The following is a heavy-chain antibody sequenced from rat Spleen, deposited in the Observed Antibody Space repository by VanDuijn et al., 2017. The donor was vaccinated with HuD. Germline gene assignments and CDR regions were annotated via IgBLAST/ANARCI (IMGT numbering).Heavy chain of an antibody. V-gene: IGHV5S13*01. J-gene: IGHJ2*01. CDR3: ARRNSGYCFDY. Sequence: EVQLVESGGGLVQPGRSLKISCAASGLTYSNYVMAWVRQAPTKGLEWVATISTGGGDTYYRDSVRGRFTISRNNAKNTLFLQMDSLRSEDTATYYCARRNSGYCFDYWGQGVMVTVSS. CDR2: ISTGGGDT. CDR1: GLTYSNYV. D-gene: IGHD4-3*01.